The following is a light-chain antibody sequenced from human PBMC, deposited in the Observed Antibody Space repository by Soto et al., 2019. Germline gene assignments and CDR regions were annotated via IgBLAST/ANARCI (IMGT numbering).Light chain of an antibody. CDR3: QQYGSSPPWT. J-gene: IGKJ1*01. V-gene: IGKV3-15*01. CDR1: QSVSSN. Sequence: EIVMTQSPATLSVSPGERATLSCWDSQSVSSNLAWYQQKPGQAPRLLIYGASTRATGIPARFSGSGSGTDFTLTISRLEPEDFAVYYCQQYGSSPPWTFGQGTKVDIK. CDR2: GAS.